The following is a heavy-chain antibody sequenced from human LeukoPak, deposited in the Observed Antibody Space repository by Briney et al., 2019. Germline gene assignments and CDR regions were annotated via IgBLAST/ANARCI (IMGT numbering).Heavy chain of an antibody. CDR2: IHYSGST. J-gene: IGHJ5*02. D-gene: IGHD5-12*01. CDR1: GVSISTNNYY. CDR3: ARDIVATKYNWFDP. V-gene: IGHV4-39*07. Sequence: SETLSLTCSVSGVSISTNNYYWGWIRQPPGRGLEWIGSIHYSGSTYYNPSLKSRVTISVDTSKNQFSLKLSSVTAADTAVYYCARDIVATKYNWFDPWGQGTLVTVSS.